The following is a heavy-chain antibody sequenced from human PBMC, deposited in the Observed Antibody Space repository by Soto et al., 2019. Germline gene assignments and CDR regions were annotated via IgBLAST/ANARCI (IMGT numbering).Heavy chain of an antibody. CDR1: GGTFSSYT. J-gene: IGHJ4*02. Sequence: QVQLVQSGAEVKKPGSSVKVSCKASGGTFSSYTISWVRQAPGQGLEWMGRIIPILGIANYAQKCQGRVTXPXEXTTXTDYTELSSLRSEDTAVYYCAREEYYYGSGAFFDYWGQGTLVTVSS. CDR2: IIPILGIA. V-gene: IGHV1-69*08. D-gene: IGHD3-10*01. CDR3: AREEYYYGSGAFFDY.